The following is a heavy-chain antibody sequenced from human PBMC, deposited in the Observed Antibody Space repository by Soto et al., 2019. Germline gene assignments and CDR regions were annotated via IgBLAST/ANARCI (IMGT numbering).Heavy chain of an antibody. Sequence: EVQLVESGGGLVQPGGSLRLSCAASGFTFHNYAMHWVRQAPGKGLEWVSGLSWDSGDVDYADSVKGRFAICRDNAKNSLYLQMNSIRTEDTALYYCAKLRYSSGTGNFDYWGQGTLVTVSS. J-gene: IGHJ4*02. CDR3: AKLRYSSGTGNFDY. CDR1: GFTFHNYA. CDR2: LSWDSGDV. V-gene: IGHV3-9*01. D-gene: IGHD3-10*01.